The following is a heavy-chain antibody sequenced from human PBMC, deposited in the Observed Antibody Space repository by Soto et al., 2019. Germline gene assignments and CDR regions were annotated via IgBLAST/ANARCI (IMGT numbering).Heavy chain of an antibody. V-gene: IGHV4-34*01. CDR3: ARGYDVTWPPSNY. CDR2: ITHTGGT. CDR1: GGSFSGYF. Sequence: QVQLQQWGAGLLKPSETLSLTCGVSGGSFSGYFWNWIRQPPGKGLEWIGEITHTGGTNYNPSLQGRVTISFDTSKNQFSLYLNSVAAADTAMYYCARGYDVTWPPSNYWGQGSLVTVSS. J-gene: IGHJ4*02. D-gene: IGHD3-16*01.